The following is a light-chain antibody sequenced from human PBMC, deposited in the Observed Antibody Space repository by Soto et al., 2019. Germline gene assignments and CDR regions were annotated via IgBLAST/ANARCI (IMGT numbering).Light chain of an antibody. CDR2: YNN. V-gene: IGLV1-47*02. J-gene: IGLJ1*01. CDR3: AAWDASLSACV. Sequence: QSVLTQPPSASGPAGQVVTISCSGGDSNIGSNSVYWYQHLPRMAPKLLIYYNNQRPSGVPDRFSGSRSGTSACLAIVGLRSEDEAVYYCAAWDASLSACVFGNGTKVTVL. CDR1: DSNIGSNS.